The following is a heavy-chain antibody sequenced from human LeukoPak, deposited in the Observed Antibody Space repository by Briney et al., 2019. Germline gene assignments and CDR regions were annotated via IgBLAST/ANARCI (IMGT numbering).Heavy chain of an antibody. CDR1: GFTFSSYW. J-gene: IGHJ6*02. Sequence: GGSLRLSCAASGFTFSSYWMSWVRQAPGKGLEWVANIKQDGSEKYYVDSVKGRFTISRDNAENSLYLQMSSLRAEDTAVYYCARDRYGGPDNYYYYYGMDVWGQGTTVTVSS. D-gene: IGHD1-26*01. V-gene: IGHV3-7*01. CDR3: ARDRYGGPDNYYYYYGMDV. CDR2: IKQDGSEK.